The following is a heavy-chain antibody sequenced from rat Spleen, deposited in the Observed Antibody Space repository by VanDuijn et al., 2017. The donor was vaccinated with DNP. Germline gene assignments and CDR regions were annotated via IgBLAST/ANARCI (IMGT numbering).Heavy chain of an antibody. CDR3: ARPHSHNYGGFGY. J-gene: IGHJ3*01. CDR2: INTRGTTI. CDR1: GITFSNYD. V-gene: IGHV5S13*01. Sequence: EVKLVESGGGLVQPGRSLKLSCAASGITFSNYDMAWVRQAPTRGLEWVASINTRGTTIYYRDSVKGRFTVSRDNARNTLYLQMNSLRSEDMATYYCARPHSHNYGGFGYWGRGTLVTVSS. D-gene: IGHD1-10*01.